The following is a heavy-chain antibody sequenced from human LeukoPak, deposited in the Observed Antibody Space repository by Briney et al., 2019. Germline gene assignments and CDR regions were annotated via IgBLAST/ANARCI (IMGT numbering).Heavy chain of an antibody. CDR2: ISAYDGNT. J-gene: IGHJ4*02. CDR3: ARDLFGDQGGY. V-gene: IGHV1-18*01. Sequence: VASVKVSCKASGYTFTSYGISWVRQAPGQGLEWMGWISAYDGNTNYAQKLQGRVTMTTDTSTSTAYMELRGLRSDDTAVYHCARDLFGDQGGYWGQGTLVTVSS. CDR1: GYTFTSYG. D-gene: IGHD3-16*01.